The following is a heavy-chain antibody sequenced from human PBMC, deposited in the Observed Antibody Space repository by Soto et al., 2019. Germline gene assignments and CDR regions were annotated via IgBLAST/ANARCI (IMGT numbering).Heavy chain of an antibody. J-gene: IGHJ4*02. V-gene: IGHV2-26*01. CDR1: GFSLSNARMG. D-gene: IGHD2-21*01. CDR3: ARTVARMNLDY. Sequence: QVTLKESGPVLVQPTETLTLTCTVSGFSLSNARMGVSWIRQPPGKALEWLAHIFSNDETAYSTSLKTRLTISKDTSKSQVVLTMGNLDPVATATYYCARTVARMNLDYWGQGTLLTVSS. CDR2: IFSNDET.